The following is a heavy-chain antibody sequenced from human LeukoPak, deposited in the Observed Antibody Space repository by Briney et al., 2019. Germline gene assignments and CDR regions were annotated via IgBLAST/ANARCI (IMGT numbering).Heavy chain of an antibody. CDR3: ARRNAYCSSGSCSRASYYYGMDV. V-gene: IGHV3-11*01. J-gene: IGHJ6*02. D-gene: IGHD2-15*01. Sequence: GGSLRLSCAASGFAFSDYYMSWIRQAPGKGLEWVSYIGSSGTDIYYADSVKGRFTISRDNAKNSLYLQMNSLRAEDTAVYYCARRNAYCSSGSCSRASYYYGMDVWGQGTTVTVSS. CDR2: IGSSGTDI. CDR1: GFAFSDYY.